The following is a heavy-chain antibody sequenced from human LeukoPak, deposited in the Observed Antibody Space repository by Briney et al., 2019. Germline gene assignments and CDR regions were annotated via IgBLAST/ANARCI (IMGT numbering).Heavy chain of an antibody. Sequence: SETLSLTCTFSGRSISSYYWSWMRQPAGKGLEWIGRIYTSGSTNYHPSLKSQVTMSVDTSKYQFSLKLSSVTAADTAVYYCARQQLKTMASFDYWGQGTLVTVSS. CDR2: IYTSGST. CDR3: ARQQLKTMASFDY. D-gene: IGHD4/OR15-4a*01. CDR1: GRSISSYY. J-gene: IGHJ4*02. V-gene: IGHV4-4*07.